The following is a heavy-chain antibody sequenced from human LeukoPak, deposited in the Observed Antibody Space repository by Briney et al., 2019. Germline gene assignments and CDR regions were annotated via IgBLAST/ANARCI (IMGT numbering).Heavy chain of an antibody. CDR1: GGSISSSSYY. J-gene: IGHJ6*03. Sequence: SETLSPTCTVSGGSISSSSYYWGWIRQPPGKGLEWIGSIYYSGSTYYNPSLKSRVTISVDTSKNQFSLKLSSVTAADTAVYYCARRVLSSSWNFPYYMDVWGKGTTVTVSS. V-gene: IGHV4-39*07. CDR3: ARRVLSSSWNFPYYMDV. D-gene: IGHD1-7*01. CDR2: IYYSGST.